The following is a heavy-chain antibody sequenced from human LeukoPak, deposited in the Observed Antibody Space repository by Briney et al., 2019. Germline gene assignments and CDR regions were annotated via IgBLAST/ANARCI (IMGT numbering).Heavy chain of an antibody. J-gene: IGHJ4*02. CDR2: ISSSGSTI. D-gene: IGHD6-13*01. CDR3: ARDHSSSGKPLDY. Sequence: GGSLRLSCAASGFTFSSYEMNWVRQAPGRGLEWVSYISSSGSTIYYADSVKGRFTISRDNAKNSLYLQMNSLRAEDTAVYYCARDHSSSGKPLDYWGQGTLVTVSS. V-gene: IGHV3-48*03. CDR1: GFTFSSYE.